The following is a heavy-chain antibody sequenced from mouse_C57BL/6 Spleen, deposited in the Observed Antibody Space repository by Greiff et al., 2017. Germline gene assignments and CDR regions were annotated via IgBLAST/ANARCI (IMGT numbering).Heavy chain of an antibody. J-gene: IGHJ3*01. V-gene: IGHV1-18*01. CDR3: ARRYYDYGGFSWFAY. CDR2: INPNNGGT. D-gene: IGHD2-4*01. CDR1: GYTFTDYN. Sequence: EVKLQESGPELVKPGASVKIPCKASGYTFTDYNMDWVKQSHGKSLEWIGDINPNNGGTIYNQKFKGKATLTVDKSSSTAYMELRSLTSEDTAVYYCARRYYDYGGFSWFAYWGQGTLVTVSA.